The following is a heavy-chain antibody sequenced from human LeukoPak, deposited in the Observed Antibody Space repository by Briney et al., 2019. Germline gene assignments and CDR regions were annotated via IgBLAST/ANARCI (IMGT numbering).Heavy chain of an antibody. CDR3: AREPQGMVRGVEKDY. CDR1: GFTFSSYS. V-gene: IGHV3-21*01. D-gene: IGHD3-10*01. CDR2: ISSSSSYI. Sequence: GGSLRLSCAASGFTFSSYSMNWVRQAPGKGLEWVSSISSSSSYIYYADSVKGRFTISRDNAKNSLYLQMNSLRAEDTAVYYCAREPQGMVRGVEKDYWGQGTLVTVSS. J-gene: IGHJ4*02.